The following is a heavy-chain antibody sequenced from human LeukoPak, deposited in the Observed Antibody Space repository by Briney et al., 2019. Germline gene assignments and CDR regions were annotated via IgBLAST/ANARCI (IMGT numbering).Heavy chain of an antibody. D-gene: IGHD3-10*01. J-gene: IGHJ6*02. Sequence: ASVKVSCKASGYTFTSYGISWVRQAPGQGLEWMGWISAYDGNTNYAQKLQGRVTMTRDTSINTAYMELSRLRSDDTAVYYCARGAYGSGSYRYYYYGMDVWGQGTTVTVSS. CDR1: GYTFTSYG. CDR2: ISAYDGNT. V-gene: IGHV1-18*01. CDR3: ARGAYGSGSYRYYYYGMDV.